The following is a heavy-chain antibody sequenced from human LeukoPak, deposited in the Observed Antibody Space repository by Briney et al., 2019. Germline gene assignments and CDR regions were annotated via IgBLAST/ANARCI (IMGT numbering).Heavy chain of an antibody. CDR2: IYYSGST. Sequence: PSETLSLTCTVSGGSISSSSYYWGWIRQPPGKGLEWIGSIYYSGSTYYNPSLKSRVTISVDTSKNQFSLKLSSVTAADTAVYYCARGLLLWFGEVLHWFDPWGQGTLVTVSS. CDR3: ARGLLLWFGEVLHWFDP. D-gene: IGHD3-10*01. V-gene: IGHV4-39*07. CDR1: GGSISSSSYY. J-gene: IGHJ5*02.